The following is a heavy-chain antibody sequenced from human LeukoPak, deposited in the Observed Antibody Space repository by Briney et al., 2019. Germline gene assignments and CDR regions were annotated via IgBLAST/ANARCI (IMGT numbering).Heavy chain of an antibody. D-gene: IGHD7-27*01. Sequence: GGSLRLSCAASGFTFSSYGMHLVRQAPGKGLEWVAVIWYDGSNKYYADSVKGRFTISRDNSKNTLYLQMNSLRAEDTAVYYCAKDRKIGRLGIIDYWGQGTLVTVSS. J-gene: IGHJ4*02. CDR3: AKDRKIGRLGIIDY. CDR1: GFTFSSYG. CDR2: IWYDGSNK. V-gene: IGHV3-33*06.